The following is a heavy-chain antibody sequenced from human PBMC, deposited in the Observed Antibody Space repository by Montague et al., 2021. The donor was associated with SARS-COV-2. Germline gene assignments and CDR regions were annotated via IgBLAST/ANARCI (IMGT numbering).Heavy chain of an antibody. Sequence: SQTQSLTCSVSGGSITSSSYYWGWIRQSPDKGLEWIGNIYYSGSTYYNPSLKSRVTISVDTSKYQFSLKLSSVTAADTAVYYCVSLWKYGSGSHYAPWDYYNYGVDVWGQGTTVTVSS. CDR2: IYYSGST. J-gene: IGHJ6*02. CDR3: VSLWKYGSGSHYAPWDYYNYGVDV. V-gene: IGHV4-39*01. CDR1: GGSITSSSYY. D-gene: IGHD3-10*01.